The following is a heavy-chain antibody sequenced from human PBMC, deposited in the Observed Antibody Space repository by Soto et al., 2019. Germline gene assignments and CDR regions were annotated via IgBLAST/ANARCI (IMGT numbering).Heavy chain of an antibody. Sequence: PGESLRLSCAASGFTFSSYEMNWVRQAPGKGLEWVSYISSSGSTIYYADSVKGRFTISRDNAKNSLYLQMNSLRAEDTAVYYCARVGSYSSSSSWGMDVWGQGTTVTVSS. CDR1: GFTFSSYE. V-gene: IGHV3-48*03. D-gene: IGHD6-6*01. CDR3: ARVGSYSSSSSWGMDV. CDR2: ISSSGSTI. J-gene: IGHJ6*02.